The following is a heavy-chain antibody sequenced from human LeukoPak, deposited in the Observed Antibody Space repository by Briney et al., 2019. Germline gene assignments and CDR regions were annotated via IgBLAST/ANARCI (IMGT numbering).Heavy chain of an antibody. CDR1: GGSISNSDYS. CDR3: ARQVYGDYGYFDL. D-gene: IGHD4-17*01. Sequence: PSETLSLTCAVSGGSISNSDYSWSRIRQPPGKGLEWIGYIFHSGSSYYYPSLRSRVTMSVDRSKNQFSLKLSSVTAADTAFYYCARQVYGDYGYFDLWGRGTLVTVSS. J-gene: IGHJ2*01. CDR2: IFHSGSS. V-gene: IGHV4-30-2*01.